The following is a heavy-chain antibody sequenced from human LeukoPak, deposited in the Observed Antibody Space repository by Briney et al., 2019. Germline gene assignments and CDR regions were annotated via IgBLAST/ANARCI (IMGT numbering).Heavy chain of an antibody. V-gene: IGHV1-18*01. D-gene: IGHD3-22*01. J-gene: IGHJ4*02. Sequence: ASVKVSCTASGYTFTSYGISWVRQAPGHGLEWMGWISAYNGNTNYAQKLQGRVTMTTDTATSPAYMELRSLRSDDTAVYYCARDRSYYYDSSGYLDYWGQGTLVTVSS. CDR1: GYTFTSYG. CDR3: ARDRSYYYDSSGYLDY. CDR2: ISAYNGNT.